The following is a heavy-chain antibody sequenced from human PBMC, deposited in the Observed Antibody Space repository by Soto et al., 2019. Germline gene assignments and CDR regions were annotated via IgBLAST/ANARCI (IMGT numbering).Heavy chain of an antibody. CDR2: IYYSGST. D-gene: IGHD6-19*01. CDR1: GGSVSSGSYN. J-gene: IGHJ3*02. Sequence: PSETLSLTCTVSGGSVSSGSYNWSWIRQPPGKGLEWIGYIYYSGSTNYNPSLKSRVTISVDTSKNQFSLKLSSATAADTAVYYCASHQWLPQGDDAFDIWGQGTLVTVSS. V-gene: IGHV4-61*01. CDR3: ASHQWLPQGDDAFDI.